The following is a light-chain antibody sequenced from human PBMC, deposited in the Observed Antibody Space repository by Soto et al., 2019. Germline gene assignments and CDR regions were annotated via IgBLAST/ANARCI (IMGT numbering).Light chain of an antibody. CDR3: QVWDSGSEHYV. V-gene: IGLV3-21*02. Sequence: SYELTQPPSVSVAPGQTARITCGGNNIRTKSVHWYQQKPGQAPVLVVCDDSDRPSGIPERFSGSNSGNTATLTISRVEAGDEAGYFCQVWDSGSEHYVFGAGTKVTVL. CDR2: DDS. CDR1: NIRTKS. J-gene: IGLJ1*01.